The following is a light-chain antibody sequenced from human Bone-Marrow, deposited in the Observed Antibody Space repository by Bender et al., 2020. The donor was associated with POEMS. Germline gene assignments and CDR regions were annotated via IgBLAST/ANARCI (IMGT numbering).Light chain of an antibody. J-gene: IGLJ2*01. CDR1: SSYVAAHNY. Sequence: QSALIQPPSASGSPGQSVTNSCTGTSSYVAAHNYFPWYQHPPDKAPKLIIYEVSEWPTGVPDSFSGSKSGTTASLTVSGLQADDEADYYCASYAGNINLVFGGGTKLTVL. V-gene: IGLV2-8*01. CDR3: ASYAGNINLV. CDR2: EVS.